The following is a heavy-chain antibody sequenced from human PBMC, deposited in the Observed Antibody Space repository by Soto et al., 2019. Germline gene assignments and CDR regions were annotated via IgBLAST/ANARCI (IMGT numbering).Heavy chain of an antibody. J-gene: IGHJ6*02. D-gene: IGHD2-15*01. V-gene: IGHV1-18*01. Sequence: GVSVKVSCKASGYTFTGYVISWVRQATGQGLEWMGWISAYNGNTNYAQKIQGRVTMTTDTSTSTAYMELRSLRSDDTAVYYCARDPGVAARTPDYYYYYCMDIWGQGTTVTVSS. CDR2: ISAYNGNT. CDR1: GYTFTGYV. CDR3: ARDPGVAARTPDYYYYYCMDI.